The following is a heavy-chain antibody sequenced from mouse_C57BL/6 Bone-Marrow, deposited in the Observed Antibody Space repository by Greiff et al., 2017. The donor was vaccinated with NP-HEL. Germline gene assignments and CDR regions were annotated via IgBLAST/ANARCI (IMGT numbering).Heavy chain of an antibody. J-gene: IGHJ1*03. CDR3: ARDYSNYEWYFDV. Sequence: VQLKQSGPELVKPGASVKIPCKASGYTFTDYNMDWVKQSHGKSLEWIGDINPNNGGTIYNQKFKGKATLTVDKSSSTAYMELRSLTSEDTAVYYCARDYSNYEWYFDVWGTGTTVTVSS. V-gene: IGHV1-18*01. CDR1: GYTFTDYN. D-gene: IGHD2-5*01. CDR2: INPNNGGT.